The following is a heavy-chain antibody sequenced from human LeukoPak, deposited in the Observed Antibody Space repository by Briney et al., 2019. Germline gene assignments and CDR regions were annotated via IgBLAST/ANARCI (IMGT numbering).Heavy chain of an antibody. J-gene: IGHJ6*03. CDR2: INHSGST. Sequence: PSETLSLTCAVYGGSFSGYYWSWIRQPPGKGLEWIGEINHSGSTNYNPSLKSRVTISVDTSKNQFSLKLSSVTAADTAVYYCARGTAIRPFYYYYYMDVWGKGTTVTVSS. V-gene: IGHV4-34*01. CDR1: GGSFSGYY. CDR3: ARGTAIRPFYYYYYMDV.